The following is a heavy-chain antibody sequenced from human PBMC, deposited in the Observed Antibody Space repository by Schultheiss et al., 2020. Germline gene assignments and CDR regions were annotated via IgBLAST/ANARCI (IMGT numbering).Heavy chain of an antibody. Sequence: SQPLSLTCTVSGGSISSGSYYWSWIRQPPGKGLEWIGYIYYSGSTNYNPSLKSRVTISVDTSKNQFSLKLSSVTAADTAVYYCARVLGSAFDYWGQGTLVTGSS. J-gene: IGHJ4*02. V-gene: IGHV4-61*01. CDR3: ARVLGSAFDY. CDR2: IYYSGST. CDR1: GGSISSGSYY. D-gene: IGHD7-27*01.